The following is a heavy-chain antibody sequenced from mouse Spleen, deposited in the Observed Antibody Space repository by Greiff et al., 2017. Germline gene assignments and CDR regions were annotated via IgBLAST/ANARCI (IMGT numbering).Heavy chain of an antibody. CDR2: ISSGGGNT. CDR3: ARGYYGSRYAMDY. CDR1: GFTFSSYA. Sequence: EVKLLESGGGLVKPGGSLKLSCAASGFTFSSYAMPWVRQTPEKRLEWVATISSGGGNTYYPDSVKGRFTISRDNAKNTLYLQMSSLKSEDTAIYYCARGYYGSRYAMDYWGQGTSVTVSS. D-gene: IGHD1-1*01. J-gene: IGHJ4*01. V-gene: IGHV5-9*04.